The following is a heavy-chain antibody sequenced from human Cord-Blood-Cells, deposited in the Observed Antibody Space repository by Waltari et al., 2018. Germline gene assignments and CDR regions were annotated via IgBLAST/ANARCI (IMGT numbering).Heavy chain of an antibody. CDR3: ARSLAAGNRLGPYYYGMDV. V-gene: IGHV3-13*01. Sequence: EVQLVESGGGLVQPGGSLRLSCAASGFTFSSYDMRWVRQATGKGLEWVSAIGTAGDTYYPGSVKGRFTISRENAKNSLYLQMNSLRAGDTAVYYCARSLAAGNRLGPYYYGMDVWGQGTTVTVSS. D-gene: IGHD6-13*01. J-gene: IGHJ6*02. CDR1: GFTFSSYD. CDR2: IGTAGDT.